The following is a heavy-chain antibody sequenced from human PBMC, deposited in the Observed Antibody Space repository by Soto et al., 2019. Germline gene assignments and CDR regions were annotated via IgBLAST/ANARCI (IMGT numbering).Heavy chain of an antibody. V-gene: IGHV5-10-1*01. D-gene: IGHD2-2*01. CDR3: ARRNYADSP. J-gene: IGHJ5*02. CDR1: GYNFTSHW. CDR2: IDPGDSET. Sequence: GESLKISCKGSGYNFTSHWISWVRQMPGKGLEWMGRIDPGDSETNYSPSFQGHVTISVDKSISTAYLQWASLKASDTAMYFCARRNYADSPWGQGTMFTVS.